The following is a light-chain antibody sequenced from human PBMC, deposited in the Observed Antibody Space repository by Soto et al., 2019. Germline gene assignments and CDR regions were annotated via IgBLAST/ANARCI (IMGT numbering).Light chain of an antibody. CDR3: QQYTDWPRT. CDR1: QSVGSN. CDR2: GAS. J-gene: IGKJ1*01. Sequence: EIVMTQSPATLSVSPGEGATLSCRASQSVGSNLAWYQQIPGQVPRLVMYGASTRATGIPARFSGSGSGTELTLTISSLQSADVAVYYSQQYTDWPRTFGQGTKVEIQ. V-gene: IGKV3-15*01.